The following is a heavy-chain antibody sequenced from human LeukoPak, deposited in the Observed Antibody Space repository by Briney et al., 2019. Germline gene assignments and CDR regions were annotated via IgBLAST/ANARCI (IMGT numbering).Heavy chain of an antibody. D-gene: IGHD2-2*01. J-gene: IGHJ4*02. CDR1: GFTVSSNY. V-gene: IGHV3-53*01. CDR2: IYSGGST. Sequence: PGGSLRLSCAASGFTVSSNYMSWDRQAPGKGLEWVSVIYSGGSTYYADSVKGRFTISRDNSKNTLYLQMNSLRAEDTAVYYCARMEALGYCSSTSCYAYFDYWGQGTLVTVSS. CDR3: ARMEALGYCSSTSCYAYFDY.